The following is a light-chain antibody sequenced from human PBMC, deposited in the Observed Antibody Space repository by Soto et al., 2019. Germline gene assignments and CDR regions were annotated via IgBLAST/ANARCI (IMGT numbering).Light chain of an antibody. CDR2: KAS. V-gene: IGKV1-5*03. Sequence: DIQMTQSPSTLSASVGDRVTITCRASQSISTWLAWYQQKPGKAPKLLIYKASSLESGVPSRLSGSGSGTAFTLTISSLQPDDFETDDCQQYNTYPLTFGGGTTVESK. J-gene: IGKJ4*01. CDR1: QSISTW. CDR3: QQYNTYPLT.